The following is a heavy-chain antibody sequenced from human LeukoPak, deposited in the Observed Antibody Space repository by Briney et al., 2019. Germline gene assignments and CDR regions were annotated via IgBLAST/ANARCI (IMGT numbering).Heavy chain of an antibody. CDR2: IRYDGSNK. Sequence: PGGSLRLSCAASGFTFSTYGMHWVRQAPGKGLEWVAFIRYDGSNKYYADSVKGRFTISRDNSKNTLYLQMNSLRAEDTAVYYCAKDQGRSHDNYYDFWSGYYTGRGYYYYYMDVWGKGTTVTVSS. D-gene: IGHD3-3*01. J-gene: IGHJ6*03. V-gene: IGHV3-30*02. CDR3: AKDQGRSHDNYYDFWSGYYTGRGYYYYYMDV. CDR1: GFTFSTYG.